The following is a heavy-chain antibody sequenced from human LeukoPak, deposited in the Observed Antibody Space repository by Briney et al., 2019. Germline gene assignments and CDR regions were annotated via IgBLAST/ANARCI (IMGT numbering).Heavy chain of an antibody. J-gene: IGHJ3*02. CDR1: GYTFTGYY. Sequence: ASVKVSCKASGYTFTGYYMHWVRQAPGQGLEWMGRINPNSGGTSYAQKFQGRVTMTRDTSISTAYMELSRLRSDDTAVYYCAGDPTLYYYGAFDIWGQGTMVTVSS. D-gene: IGHD3-10*01. CDR2: INPNSGGT. V-gene: IGHV1-2*06. CDR3: AGDPTLYYYGAFDI.